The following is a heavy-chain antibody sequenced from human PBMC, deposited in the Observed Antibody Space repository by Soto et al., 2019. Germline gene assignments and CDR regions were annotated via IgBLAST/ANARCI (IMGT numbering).Heavy chain of an antibody. CDR2: ISSTGGST. D-gene: IGHD3-3*01. CDR3: AKDQGFLEWLPRGGLDV. J-gene: IGHJ6*02. Sequence: EVQLLESGGGLVQPGESLRLSCAASGFSFRKYVMTWVRQAPGKGLEWVSSISSTGGSTYYADSVKGRFTVSRDNSKNTFYLQMNSLRAEDTALYYCAKDQGFLEWLPRGGLDVWGQGTTVGVSS. CDR1: GFSFRKYV. V-gene: IGHV3-23*01.